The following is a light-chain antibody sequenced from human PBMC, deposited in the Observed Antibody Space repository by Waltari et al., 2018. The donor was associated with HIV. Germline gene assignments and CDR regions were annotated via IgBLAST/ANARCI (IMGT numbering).Light chain of an antibody. CDR2: STS. Sequence: DIQMTQSPSSLSASVGDRVTITCRASQTINSFLSWYQKKPGKVPNLRIYSTSSLRGGFPSRFSGYGSGADFTLTISSLQPEDFATYYCLQTYGSSLSFGPGTKVDMK. CDR3: LQTYGSSLS. CDR1: QTINSF. J-gene: IGKJ3*01. V-gene: IGKV1-39*01.